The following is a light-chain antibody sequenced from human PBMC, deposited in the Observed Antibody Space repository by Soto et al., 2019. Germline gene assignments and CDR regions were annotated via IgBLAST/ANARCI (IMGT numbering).Light chain of an antibody. CDR1: QTISSW. J-gene: IGKJ1*01. Sequence: DIPMTQSPSTLSGSVGDRVTITCRASQTISSWLAWYHQKPGKAPKLLIYKASTLKSGVPSRFSGSGSGTEFTLTISSLQPDDFATYYCQHYNSYSEAFGQWTKVELK. V-gene: IGKV1-5*03. CDR3: QHYNSYSEA. CDR2: KAS.